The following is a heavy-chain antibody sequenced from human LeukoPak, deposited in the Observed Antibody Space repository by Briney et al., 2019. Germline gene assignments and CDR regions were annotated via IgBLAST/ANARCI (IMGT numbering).Heavy chain of an antibody. CDR3: AKSSGGYCSGGSCLFDS. CDR1: GFTVSSNY. D-gene: IGHD2-15*01. J-gene: IGHJ4*02. Sequence: PGGSLRLSCAASGFTVSSNYMSWVRQAPGKGLEWVSVIYSGGSTYYADSVKGRFTISRDNSKNTLYLEMNSLRAEDAALYYCAKSSGGYCSGGSCLFDSWGQGTLVTVSS. CDR2: IYSGGST. V-gene: IGHV3-53*01.